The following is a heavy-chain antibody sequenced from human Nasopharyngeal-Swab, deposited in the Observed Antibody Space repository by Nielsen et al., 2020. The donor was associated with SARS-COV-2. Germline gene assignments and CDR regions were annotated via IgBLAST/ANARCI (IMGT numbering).Heavy chain of an antibody. J-gene: IGHJ4*02. CDR3: ARDWGLSGSAG. CDR1: GFTVSSNY. V-gene: IGHV3-7*01. D-gene: IGHD1-26*01. Sequence: GESLKISCAASGFTVSSNYMSWVRQAPGKGLEWVANIKQDGSEKYYVDSVEGRFTISRDNAKNSLYLQMNSLRAEDTAVYYCARDWGLSGSAGWSQGTLVTVSS. CDR2: IKQDGSEK.